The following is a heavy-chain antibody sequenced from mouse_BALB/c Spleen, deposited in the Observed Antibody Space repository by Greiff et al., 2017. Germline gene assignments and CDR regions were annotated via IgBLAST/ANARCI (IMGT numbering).Heavy chain of an antibody. D-gene: IGHD1-1*01. CDR2: IDPENGNT. Sequence: EVQLVESGAELVRPGALVKLSCKASGFNIKDYYMHWVKQRPEQGLEWIGWIDPENGNTIYDPKFQGKASITADTSSNTAYLQLSSLTSEDTAVYYCARGGSDYYAMDYWGQGTSVTVSS. V-gene: IGHV14-1*02. J-gene: IGHJ4*01. CDR1: GFNIKDYY. CDR3: ARGGSDYYAMDY.